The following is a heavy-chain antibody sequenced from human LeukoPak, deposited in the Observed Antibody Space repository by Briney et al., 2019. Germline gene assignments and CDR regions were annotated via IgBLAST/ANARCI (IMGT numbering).Heavy chain of an antibody. V-gene: IGHV3-74*01. CDR1: GXTFSSYW. CDR2: INGDGRST. J-gene: IGHJ4*02. CDR3: ARRHLPVEATGRDDY. D-gene: IGHD1-26*01. Sequence: GGSLRLSCAASGXTFSSYWVHWVRQAPGKGLVWVSRINGDGRSTTYADSVKGRFTISRDNAKNTLYLQMNSLRAEDTAVYYWARRHLPVEATGRDDYWGQGTLVTVSS.